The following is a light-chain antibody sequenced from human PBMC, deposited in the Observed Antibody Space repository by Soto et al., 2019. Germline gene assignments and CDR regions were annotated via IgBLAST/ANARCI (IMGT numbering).Light chain of an antibody. CDR1: QSISSW. Sequence: DIQMTQSPSTLSASVGDRVTITCRASQSISSWLAWYQQKPGKAPKLLIYDASSLESGVPSRFSGSGSGTEFTLTISSLQHDDVATYYCQQYKSYPWTFGQGTKVEIK. CDR3: QQYKSYPWT. J-gene: IGKJ1*01. V-gene: IGKV1-5*01. CDR2: DAS.